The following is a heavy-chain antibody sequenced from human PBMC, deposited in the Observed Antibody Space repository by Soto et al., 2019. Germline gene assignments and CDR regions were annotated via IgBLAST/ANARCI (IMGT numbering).Heavy chain of an antibody. Sequence: ASVKVSCKASGYTFTGYYMHWVRQAPGQGLEWMGWINPNSGGTNYAQKFQGWVTMTRDTSISTADMELSRLRSDDTAVYYCARGKAIEYSSSYYFDYWGQGTLVTVSS. CDR3: ARGKAIEYSSSYYFDY. CDR1: GYTFTGYY. V-gene: IGHV1-2*04. CDR2: INPNSGGT. D-gene: IGHD6-6*01. J-gene: IGHJ4*02.